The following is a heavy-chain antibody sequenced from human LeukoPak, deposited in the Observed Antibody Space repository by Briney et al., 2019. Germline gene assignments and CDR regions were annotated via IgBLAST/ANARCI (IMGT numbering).Heavy chain of an antibody. J-gene: IGHJ5*02. CDR1: GGSISSSSYY. Sequence: PSETLSLTCTVSGGSISSSSYYWGWIRQPPGKGLEWIGSIYYSGSTYYNPSLKSRVTISVDTSKNQFSLKLSSVTAADTAVYYCVVVAATPYWFDPWGQGTLVTVSS. CDR3: VVVAATPYWFDP. V-gene: IGHV4-39*07. D-gene: IGHD2-15*01. CDR2: IYYSGST.